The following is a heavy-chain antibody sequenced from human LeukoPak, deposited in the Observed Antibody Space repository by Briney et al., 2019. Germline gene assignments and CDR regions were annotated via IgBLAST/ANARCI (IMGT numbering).Heavy chain of an antibody. V-gene: IGHV4-30-4*08. CDR3: AREGVGATLPDY. D-gene: IGHD1-26*01. CDR1: SGSISSGDYY. CDR2: IYYSGST. Sequence: SQTLSLTWPVYSGSISSGDYYWSWIRQPPGKGLEWIGYIYYSGSTYYNPSLKSRVTISVDTSKNQFSLKLSSVTAADTAVYYCAREGVGATLPDYWGQGTLVTVSS. J-gene: IGHJ4*02.